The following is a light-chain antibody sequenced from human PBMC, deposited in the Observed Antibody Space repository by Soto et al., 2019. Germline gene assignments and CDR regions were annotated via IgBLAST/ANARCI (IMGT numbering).Light chain of an antibody. CDR1: YANIGAGYE. Sequence: QSVLTQPPSVSGAPGQRVTISCTGSYANIGAGYEVHWYQQIPGTAPKLLISGHNNRPSGVPDRFFGSKSGTSASLTIIGLQAEDEGHYYCQSYDRGLTAYVFGTGTKVTVL. CDR3: QSYDRGLTAYV. CDR2: GHN. V-gene: IGLV1-40*01. J-gene: IGLJ1*01.